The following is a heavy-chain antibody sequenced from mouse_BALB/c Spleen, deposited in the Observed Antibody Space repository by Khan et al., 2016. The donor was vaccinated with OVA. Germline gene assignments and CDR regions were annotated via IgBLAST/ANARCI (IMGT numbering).Heavy chain of an antibody. CDR2: KVYDGSN. CDR1: GYSITSGYY. D-gene: IGHD3-1*01. CDR3: VRGARWFSH. Sequence: EVKLQESGPGLVKPSQSLSLTCSVTGYSITSGYYWNWIRQFPGNKLEWMGYKVYDGSNNYNPSLKNRISINRDTSKNKVFLQLNSVATEDTATYYCVRGARWFSHWGHGTLVTVSA. J-gene: IGHJ3*01. V-gene: IGHV3-6*02.